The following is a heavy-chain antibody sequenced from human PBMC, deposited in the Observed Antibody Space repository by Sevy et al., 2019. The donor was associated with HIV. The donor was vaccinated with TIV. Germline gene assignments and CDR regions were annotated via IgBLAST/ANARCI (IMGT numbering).Heavy chain of an antibody. V-gene: IGHV4-59*08. CDR2: IYYNGHI. CDR3: AGENAWGRGYS. CDR1: GGSITSLY. Sequence: SETLSLTCTVSGGSITSLYWNWIRQPPGKGLEWIRKIYYNGHINYNPSLKSRVTLSLNTSKNQFSVRLISVTAADTAMYYCAGENAWGRGYSWGQGTLVTVSS. D-gene: IGHD1-26*01. J-gene: IGHJ4*02.